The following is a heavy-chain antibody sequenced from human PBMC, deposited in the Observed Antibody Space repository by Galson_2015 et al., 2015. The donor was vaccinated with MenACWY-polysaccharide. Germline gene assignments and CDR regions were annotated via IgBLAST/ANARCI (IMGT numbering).Heavy chain of an antibody. CDR3: ARGRLDY. CDR1: GFTFSSYT. V-gene: IGHV3-48*01. J-gene: IGHJ4*02. CDR2: ISSGSSTM. Sequence: SLRLSCATSGFTFSSYTMNRVRQAPGKGLEWLSYISSGSSTMYYADSVKGRFTISRDNAKNSLYLQMNSLRAEDTAVYYCARGRLDYWGQGTLVTVSS.